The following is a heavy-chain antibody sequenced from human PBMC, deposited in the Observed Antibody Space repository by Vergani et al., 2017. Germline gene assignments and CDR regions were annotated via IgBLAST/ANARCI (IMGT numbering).Heavy chain of an antibody. Sequence: QLQLQESGPGLVKPSETLSLTCTVSGGSISSSSYYWGWIRQPPGKGLEWIGSIYHSGSTYYNPSLKSRVTISVDTSKNQFSLKLSSVTAADTAVYYCARDRLYCSGGSCYSDAFDIWGQGTMVTVSS. J-gene: IGHJ3*02. CDR3: ARDRLYCSGGSCYSDAFDI. D-gene: IGHD2-15*01. CDR1: GGSISSSSYY. CDR2: IYHSGST. V-gene: IGHV4-39*07.